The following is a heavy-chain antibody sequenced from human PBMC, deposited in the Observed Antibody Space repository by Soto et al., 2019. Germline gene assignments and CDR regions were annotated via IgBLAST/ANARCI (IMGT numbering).Heavy chain of an antibody. CDR2: IYYSGST. CDR3: ARPWGGAANWFDP. Sequence: PSETLSLTCTVSGGSISSGDYYWSWIRQPPGKGLEWIGYIYYSGSTYYNPSLKSRVTISVDTSKNQFSLKLSSVTAADTAVYYCARPWGGAANWFDPWGQGTLVTVSS. V-gene: IGHV4-30-4*01. CDR1: GGSISSGDYY. D-gene: IGHD3-16*01. J-gene: IGHJ5*02.